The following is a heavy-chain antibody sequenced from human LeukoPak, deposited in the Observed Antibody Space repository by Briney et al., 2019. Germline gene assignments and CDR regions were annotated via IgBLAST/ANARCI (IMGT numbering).Heavy chain of an antibody. CDR2: IIPIFGTA. CDR3: ARDLGQWPAPTPDAFDI. D-gene: IGHD6-19*01. J-gene: IGHJ3*02. CDR1: GGTFSSYA. V-gene: IGHV1-69*13. Sequence: ASVKVSCKASGGTFSSYAISWVRQAPGQGLEWMGGIIPIFGTANYARKFQGRVTITADESTSTAYMELSSLRSEDTAVYYCARDLGQWPAPTPDAFDIWGQGTMVTVSS.